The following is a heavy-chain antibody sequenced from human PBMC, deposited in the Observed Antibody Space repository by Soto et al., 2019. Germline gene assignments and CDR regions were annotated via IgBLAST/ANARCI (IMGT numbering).Heavy chain of an antibody. D-gene: IGHD6-19*01. Sequence: PSETLSLTCAVYGGSFSGYYWSWIRQPPGKGLEWIGEINHSGSTNYNPSLKSRVTISVDTSKNQFSLKLSSVTAADTAVYYCARGGFGWSVAGTNEYDYWGQGTLVTVSS. J-gene: IGHJ4*02. CDR2: INHSGST. CDR1: GGSFSGYY. CDR3: ARGGFGWSVAGTNEYDY. V-gene: IGHV4-34*01.